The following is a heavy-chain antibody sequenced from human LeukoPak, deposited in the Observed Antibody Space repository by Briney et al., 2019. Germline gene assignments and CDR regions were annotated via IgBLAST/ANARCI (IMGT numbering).Heavy chain of an antibody. V-gene: IGHV3-23*01. J-gene: IGHJ4*02. CDR3: AKLPGRAADY. CDR1: GLTFSSYV. Sequence: GGSLRLSCAVSGLTFSSYVMNWVRQAPGKGLEWVSGISDSGGSTYYVDSVKGRFTISRDNSKNTLYLQMNSLRAEDTAVYYCAKLPGRAADYWGQGTLVTVSS. CDR2: ISDSGGST.